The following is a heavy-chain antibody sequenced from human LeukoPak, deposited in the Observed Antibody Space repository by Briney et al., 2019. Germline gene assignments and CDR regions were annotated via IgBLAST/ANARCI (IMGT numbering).Heavy chain of an antibody. J-gene: IGHJ4*02. CDR3: ARGQAKDY. Sequence: SETLSLTCAVYGGSFGGYYWGWIRQPPGKGLEWIGEINHSGSTNYNPSLKSRVTISVDTSKNQFSLKLSSVTAADTAVYYCARGQAKDYWGQGTLVTVSS. V-gene: IGHV4-34*01. CDR2: INHSGST. CDR1: GGSFGGYY.